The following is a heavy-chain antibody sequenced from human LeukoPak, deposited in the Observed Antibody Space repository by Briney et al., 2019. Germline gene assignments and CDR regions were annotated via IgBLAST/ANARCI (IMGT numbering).Heavy chain of an antibody. D-gene: IGHD4-17*01. CDR2: IGIRSGNT. J-gene: IGHJ5*02. Sequence: GGSLRLSCTASGFPFSDYSMNWVRQAPGKGLEWISYIGIRSGNTKYADSVKGRFTISRDNSKNTLYLQMNSLRAEDTAVYYCAKAKYDYGDPVGWFDPWGQGTLVTVSS. V-gene: IGHV3-48*01. CDR1: GFPFSDYS. CDR3: AKAKYDYGDPVGWFDP.